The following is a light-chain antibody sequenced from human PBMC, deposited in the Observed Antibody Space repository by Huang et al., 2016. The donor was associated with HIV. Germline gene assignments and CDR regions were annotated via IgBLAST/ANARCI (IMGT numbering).Light chain of an antibody. Sequence: IVLTQSPYTLSLSPGERATLSCRASQGVSTTYLAWYQQKPGQAPRRLIYGASRRATGIPDRFSGSGSGTDFTLTITRLEPEGFAVYYCQQHGGSPITFGQETRLEIK. CDR1: QGVSTTY. J-gene: IGKJ5*01. V-gene: IGKV3-20*01. CDR3: QQHGGSPIT. CDR2: GAS.